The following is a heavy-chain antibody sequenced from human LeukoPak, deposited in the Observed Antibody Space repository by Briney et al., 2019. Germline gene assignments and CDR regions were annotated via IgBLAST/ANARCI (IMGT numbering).Heavy chain of an antibody. J-gene: IGHJ3*01. Sequence: GGSLRLSCAASGFTFSGYWMTWVRQPPGKGLEWVANMRGDGSAIYYVDSVKGRFTISRDNAKNSLSLRLDSLRVEDTAVYYCAREVPGVMVAFDLWGQGTMVTVSP. CDR2: MRGDGSAI. CDR1: GFTFSGYW. V-gene: IGHV3-7*04. D-gene: IGHD2-2*01. CDR3: AREVPGVMVAFDL.